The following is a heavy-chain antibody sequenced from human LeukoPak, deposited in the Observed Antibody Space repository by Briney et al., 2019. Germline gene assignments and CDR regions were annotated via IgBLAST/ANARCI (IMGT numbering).Heavy chain of an antibody. V-gene: IGHV3-53*01. CDR3: ARALPGSGSYYAYDI. Sequence: GGSLRPSCAAPGFTVSSNYMSWVRQAPGKGLEWVSVIYSGGSTYYADSVKGRFTISRDNSKNTLYLQMNSLRAEDTAVYYCARALPGSGSYYAYDIWGQGTMVTVSS. J-gene: IGHJ3*02. D-gene: IGHD1-26*01. CDR2: IYSGGST. CDR1: GFTVSSNY.